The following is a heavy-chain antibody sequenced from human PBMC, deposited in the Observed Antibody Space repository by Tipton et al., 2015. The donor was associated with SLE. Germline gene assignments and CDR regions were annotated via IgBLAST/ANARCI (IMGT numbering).Heavy chain of an antibody. CDR1: GFTFSNYW. D-gene: IGHD4-23*01. CDR2: IRQDGSEK. J-gene: IGHJ4*02. Sequence: SLRLSCAASGFTFSNYWMSWVRQAPGKGLEWVANIRQDGSEKYYVDSVKGRFTISRDNAKNSLYLQMNSLRAEDTAVYYCARDRGGGYFDYWGQGTLVTVSS. V-gene: IGHV3-7*01. CDR3: ARDRGGGYFDY.